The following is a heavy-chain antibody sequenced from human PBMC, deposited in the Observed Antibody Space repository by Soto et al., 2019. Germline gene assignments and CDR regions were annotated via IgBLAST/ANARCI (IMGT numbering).Heavy chain of an antibody. CDR1: GCTFSSCS. J-gene: IGHJ4*02. CDR3: ARGGRRGYSYAFDY. CDR2: ISSSSGYI. V-gene: IGHV3-21*01. Sequence: PGGSPSLSWGASGCTFSSCSMNWVRQAPGKGLEWVSFISSSSGYIYYADSVKGRFNISRDNAKNSLYLQMNSLRAEDTAVYYCARGGRRGYSYAFDYWGQGTQVTVSS. D-gene: IGHD5-18*01.